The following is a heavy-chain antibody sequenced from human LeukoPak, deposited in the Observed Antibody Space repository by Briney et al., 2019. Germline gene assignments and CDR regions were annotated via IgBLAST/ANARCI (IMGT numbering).Heavy chain of an antibody. CDR1: GFTFSSYA. Sequence: PGGSLRLSCAASGFTFSSYAMSWVRQAPGKGLEWVSAISGSGGSTYYADSVKGRFTISRDNSKNTLYLQTNSLRAEDTAVYYCAKDGNVLLWFGDPGGAFDIWGQGTMVTVSS. CDR3: AKDGNVLLWFGDPGGAFDI. J-gene: IGHJ3*02. CDR2: ISGSGGST. V-gene: IGHV3-23*01. D-gene: IGHD3-10*01.